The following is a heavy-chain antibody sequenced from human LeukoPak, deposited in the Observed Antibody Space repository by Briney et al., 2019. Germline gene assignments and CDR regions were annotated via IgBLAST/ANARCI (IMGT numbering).Heavy chain of an antibody. V-gene: IGHV1-24*01. D-gene: IGHD2-2*01. J-gene: IGHJ5*02. Sequence: ASVKVSCKVSGYTLTELSMHWVRQAPGKGLEWMGGFDPEDGETIYAQKFQGRVTMTEDTSTDTAYMELSSLRSEDTAVYYCATLVGDIVVVDTWFDPWGQGTLVTVSS. CDR3: ATLVGDIVVVDTWFDP. CDR2: FDPEDGET. CDR1: GYTLTELS.